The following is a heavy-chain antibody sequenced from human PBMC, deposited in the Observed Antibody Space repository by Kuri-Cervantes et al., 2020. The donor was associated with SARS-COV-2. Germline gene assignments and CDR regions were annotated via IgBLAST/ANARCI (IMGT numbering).Heavy chain of an antibody. CDR1: GGTFSSYA. CDR3: ARVKVTGTTWGYYYYYGMDV. J-gene: IGHJ6*02. D-gene: IGHD1-7*01. Sequence: SVKVSCKASGGTFSSYAISWVRQAPGQGLEWMGGIIPIFGTANYAQKFQGRVTITADESTSTAYMELSSLRSEDTAVYYCARVKVTGTTWGYYYYYGMDVWGQGTTVTVSS. CDR2: IIPIFGTA. V-gene: IGHV1-69*13.